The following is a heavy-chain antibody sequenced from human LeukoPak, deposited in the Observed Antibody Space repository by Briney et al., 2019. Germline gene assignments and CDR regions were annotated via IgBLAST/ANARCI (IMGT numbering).Heavy chain of an antibody. V-gene: IGHV1-8*01. CDR1: GYTFTSYD. CDR2: MNPNSGNT. J-gene: IGHJ6*03. Sequence: GASVKVSCKASGYTFTSYDINWVRQATGQGLEWMGWMNPNSGNTGYAQKFQGRVTMTRNTSISTAYMELSSLRSEDTAVCYCARGPQGCSGGSCYSLYYYYYMDVWGKGTTVTISS. D-gene: IGHD2-15*01. CDR3: ARGPQGCSGGSCYSLYYYYYMDV.